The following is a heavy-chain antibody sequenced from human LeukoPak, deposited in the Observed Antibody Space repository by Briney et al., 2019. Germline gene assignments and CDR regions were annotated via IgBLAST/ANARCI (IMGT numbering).Heavy chain of an antibody. CDR3: ARDEAS. J-gene: IGHJ5*02. CDR1: GFXFSRKT. CDR2: TYSGGSI. V-gene: IGHV3-66*01. Sequence: PGGSLRLSCAASGFXFSRKTINWVRQAPGKGLEWVSGTYSGGSIYYADSVKGRFTISRDNSKNTLYLQMNSLRAEDTAVYYCARDEASWGQGTLVTVSS.